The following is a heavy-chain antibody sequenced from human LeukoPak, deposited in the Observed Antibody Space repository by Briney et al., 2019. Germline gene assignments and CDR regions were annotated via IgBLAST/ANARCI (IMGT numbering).Heavy chain of an antibody. D-gene: IGHD2-15*01. CDR3: ARGQPLGYCSGGSCPKTHYYYYGMDV. CDR2: INHSGST. Sequence: SETLSLTCAVYGGSFSGYYWSWIRQPPGKGLEWIGEINHSGSTNYNPSLKSRVTISVDTSKNQFSLKLSSVTAADTAVYYCARGQPLGYCSGGSCPKTHYYYYGMDVWGQGTTVTVPS. V-gene: IGHV4-34*01. CDR1: GGSFSGYY. J-gene: IGHJ6*02.